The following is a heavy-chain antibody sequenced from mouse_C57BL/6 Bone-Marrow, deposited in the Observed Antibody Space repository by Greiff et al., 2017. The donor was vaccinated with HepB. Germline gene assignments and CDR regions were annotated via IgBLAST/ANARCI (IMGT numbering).Heavy chain of an antibody. CDR3: TREGLLPYYFDY. J-gene: IGHJ2*01. V-gene: IGHV1-15*01. CDR1: GYTFTDYE. Sequence: QVQLKQSGAELVRPGASVTLSCKASGYTFTDYEMHWVKQTPVHGLEWIGAIDPETGGTAYNQKFKGKAILTADKSSSTAYMELRSLTSEDSAVYYCTREGLLPYYFDYWGQGTTLTVSS. CDR2: IDPETGGT. D-gene: IGHD1-1*01.